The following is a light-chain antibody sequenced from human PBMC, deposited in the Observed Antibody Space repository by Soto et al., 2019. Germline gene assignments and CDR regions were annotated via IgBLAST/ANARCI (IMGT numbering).Light chain of an antibody. CDR2: AAS. CDR1: QSVNSY. V-gene: IGKV1-39*01. J-gene: IGKJ5*01. Sequence: DLQMTQSPSSLPASVGDSVTITCRASQSVNSYLNWYQQQPGKAPKLLIYAASNLQRGVPSRFTGSGSGTDFTLTISSLQPEDFATYFCQQSYTIPATFGQGTRLEIK. CDR3: QQSYTIPAT.